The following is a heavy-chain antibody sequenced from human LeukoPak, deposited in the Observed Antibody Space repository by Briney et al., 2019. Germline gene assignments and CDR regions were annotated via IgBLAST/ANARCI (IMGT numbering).Heavy chain of an antibody. CDR3: ARGDLRYYNSSGYYYYFDD. Sequence: SETLSLTCAVNGGSLSGYYWTWIRQPPGKGLEWIGEINYSGSTIYNPTLKSRVTMSVDTSTNQFSLRLSSVTAADTALYYCARGDLRYYNSSGYYYYFDDWGQGTPVTVSS. D-gene: IGHD3-22*01. V-gene: IGHV4-34*01. CDR2: INYSGST. CDR1: GGSLSGYY. J-gene: IGHJ4*02.